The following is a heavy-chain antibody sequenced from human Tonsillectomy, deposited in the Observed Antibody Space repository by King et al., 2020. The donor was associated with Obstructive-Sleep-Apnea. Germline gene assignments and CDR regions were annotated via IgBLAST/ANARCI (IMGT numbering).Heavy chain of an antibody. CDR3: AGERPIPLGY. Sequence: VKLVESGGTLVQPGGSLRLSCAASGFTVSNNYMSWVRQAPGKGLEWVSVIFSGGNTFYADSVKGRFTISRDNFRNTLYLQMNSLRADDTAVYYCAGERPIPLGYRGQGTLVTVSS. CDR1: GFTVSNNY. V-gene: IGHV3-66*01. CDR2: IFSGGNT. J-gene: IGHJ4*02.